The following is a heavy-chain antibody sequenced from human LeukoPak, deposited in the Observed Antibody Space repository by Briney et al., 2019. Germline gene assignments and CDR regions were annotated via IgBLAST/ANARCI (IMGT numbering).Heavy chain of an antibody. CDR2: ISTHNGHT. Sequence: ASVKVSCKAAGYTFTNCGITWMRQAPAQGLESMGWISTHNGHTNYAQNLQGRVTMTTDTFTSTADMELRSLRSDDTSVYYCARGRGSTSRYWGQGTLVTVSS. J-gene: IGHJ4*02. CDR1: GYTFTNCG. D-gene: IGHD1-26*01. CDR3: ARGRGSTSRY. V-gene: IGHV1-18*01.